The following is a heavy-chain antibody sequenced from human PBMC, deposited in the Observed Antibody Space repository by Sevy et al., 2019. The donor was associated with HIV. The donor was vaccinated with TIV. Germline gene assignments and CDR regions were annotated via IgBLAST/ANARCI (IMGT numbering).Heavy chain of an antibody. D-gene: IGHD2-8*01. CDR1: GFTFGDYA. Sequence: GGSLRLSCTASGFTFGDYAMSWFRQAPGKGLEWVGFIRSNAYGGTTEYAASVKGRFTISRDDSKSIAYLQMNSLKTEDTAVYYCTRDLICTNGVCYTWNAFDIWGQGTMVTVSS. CDR2: IRSNAYGGTT. J-gene: IGHJ3*02. CDR3: TRDLICTNGVCYTWNAFDI. V-gene: IGHV3-49*03.